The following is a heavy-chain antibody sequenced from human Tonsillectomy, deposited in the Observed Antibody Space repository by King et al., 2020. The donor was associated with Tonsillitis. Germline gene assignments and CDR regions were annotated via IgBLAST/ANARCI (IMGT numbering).Heavy chain of an antibody. V-gene: IGHV3-48*04. CDR3: ARSAEYDFWSCYPGANWFDP. D-gene: IGHD3-3*01. Sequence: VQLVESGGGLVQPGESLTLSCAASGFTFSSYSMHWVRQAPGKGLEWVSYISSSSSNIYYAGSVKGRFTISRDNAKNSLYLQMNSLRTEDTAVYYCARSAEYDFWSCYPGANWFDPWGQGTLVTVSS. J-gene: IGHJ5*02. CDR1: GFTFSSYS. CDR2: ISSSSSNI.